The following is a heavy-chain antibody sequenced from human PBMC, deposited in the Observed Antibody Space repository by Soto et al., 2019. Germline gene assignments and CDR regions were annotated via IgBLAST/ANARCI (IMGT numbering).Heavy chain of an antibody. CDR1: GFTFSSYA. Sequence: GESLKISCAASGFTFSSYAMSWVRQAPGKGLEWVSAISGSGGSTYYADSVKGRFTISRDNSKNTLYLQMNSLRAEDTAVYYCARDRGGNYDAFDIWGQGTMVTVSS. CDR3: ARDRGGNYDAFDI. CDR2: ISGSGGST. V-gene: IGHV3-23*01. J-gene: IGHJ3*02. D-gene: IGHD1-7*01.